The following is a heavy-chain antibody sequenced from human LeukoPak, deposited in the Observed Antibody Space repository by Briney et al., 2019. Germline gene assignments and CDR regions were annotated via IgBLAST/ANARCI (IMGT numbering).Heavy chain of an antibody. Sequence: SETLSLTCTVSGGSISSYYWSWIRQPPGKGLEWLGYIYYSGSTNYNPYLKSRVTISVDTSKNQFSLKLSSVTAADTAVYYCARRLAFDIWGQGTMVTVSS. J-gene: IGHJ3*02. CDR1: GGSISSYY. CDR3: ARRLAFDI. V-gene: IGHV4-59*08. CDR2: IYYSGST.